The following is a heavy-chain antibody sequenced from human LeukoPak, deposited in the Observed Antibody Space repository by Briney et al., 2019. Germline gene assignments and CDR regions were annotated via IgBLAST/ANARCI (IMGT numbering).Heavy chain of an antibody. V-gene: IGHV3-23*01. J-gene: IGHJ4*02. CDR3: STSPSFGSSWYQFNY. D-gene: IGHD6-13*01. CDR2: ITSDGST. Sequence: QPGGSLRLSCAASRLTFSTYTMTWVRQAPGKGLEWVSLITSDGSTYYADSVKGRFTISRDNSKNTLYLQMNSLRAEDTAVYYCSTSPSFGSSWYQFNYWGQGTLVTVSS. CDR1: RLTFSTYT.